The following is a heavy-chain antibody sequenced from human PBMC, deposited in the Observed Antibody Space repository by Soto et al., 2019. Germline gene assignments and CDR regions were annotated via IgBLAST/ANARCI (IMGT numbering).Heavy chain of an antibody. J-gene: IGHJ4*02. V-gene: IGHV4-61*01. Sequence: SETLSLTCSVSGGSVRTGSYHWSWIRQPPGKGLEWIGFIPNNGSPDYNPSLKSRVVVSIDRSKNQFSLKVNSVTAADTAVYFCARIGWGGDSWGQGTLVTVST. D-gene: IGHD7-27*01. CDR3: ARIGWGGDS. CDR1: GGSVRTGSYH. CDR2: IPNNGSP.